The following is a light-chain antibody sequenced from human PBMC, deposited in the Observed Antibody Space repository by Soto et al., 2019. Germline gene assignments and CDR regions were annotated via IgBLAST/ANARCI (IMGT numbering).Light chain of an antibody. CDR1: QSITSE. V-gene: IGKV3-15*01. CDR3: QQGHNWPLT. Sequence: EIVMTQSPATLSLSPGERAALSCRASQSITSELAGYHQKPGQPPRLLIYGASTRATGVPARFTGSESVSEFSLTISGLQSEDFAVYYCQQGHNWPLTCGQGTRLEI. CDR2: GAS. J-gene: IGKJ2*01.